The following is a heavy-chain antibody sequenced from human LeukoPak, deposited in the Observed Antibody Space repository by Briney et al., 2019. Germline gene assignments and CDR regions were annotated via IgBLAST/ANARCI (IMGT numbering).Heavy chain of an antibody. CDR1: GFTFSSYA. CDR3: ARWTNYYDSSGYY. Sequence: DPGGSLRLSCAASGFTFSSYAMSWVRQAPGKGLEWVSAISGSGGSTYYADSVKGRFTISRDNSKNTLYLQMNSLRAEDTAMYYCARWTNYYDSSGYYWGQGTLVTVSS. J-gene: IGHJ4*02. D-gene: IGHD3-22*01. V-gene: IGHV3-23*01. CDR2: ISGSGGST.